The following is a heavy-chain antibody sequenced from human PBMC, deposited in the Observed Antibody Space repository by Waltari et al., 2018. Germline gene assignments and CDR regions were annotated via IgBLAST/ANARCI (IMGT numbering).Heavy chain of an antibody. V-gene: IGHV3-7*03. Sequence: EVQLVESGGGLVQPGGSLRLSCAASGFTFSTYWMSWIRQAPGKGLEWVAHIKEDGSDKYYVDSMKGRFTISRDNAKSSLYLQIYSLRAEDTAVYYCARDTYRFMDVWGQGTTVTVSS. CDR1: GFTFSTYW. CDR3: ARDTYRFMDV. D-gene: IGHD5-18*01. CDR2: IKEDGSDK. J-gene: IGHJ6*02.